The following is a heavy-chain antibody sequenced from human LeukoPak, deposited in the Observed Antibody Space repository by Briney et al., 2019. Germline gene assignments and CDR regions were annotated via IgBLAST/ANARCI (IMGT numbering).Heavy chain of an antibody. Sequence: PSETLSLTCSVSGGSISSSNYYWGWIRQPPGKGLEWIASINYSGSTYYNPSLKSRVTISVDTSKNQFSLKLSSVTAADTAVYYCARKRITMVRGVMLGYYYYYMDVWGKGTTVTVSS. D-gene: IGHD3-10*01. CDR2: INYSGST. J-gene: IGHJ6*03. CDR3: ARKRITMVRGVMLGYYYYYMDV. V-gene: IGHV4-39*07. CDR1: GGSISSSNYY.